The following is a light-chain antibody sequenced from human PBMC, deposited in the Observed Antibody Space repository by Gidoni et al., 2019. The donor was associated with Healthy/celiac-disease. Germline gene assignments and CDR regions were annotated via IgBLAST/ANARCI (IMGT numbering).Light chain of an antibody. CDR1: SSNIGSNT. J-gene: IGLJ3*02. CDR3: AAWDDSLNGRV. V-gene: IGLV1-44*01. Sequence: QSLLTQPPSASGPPGQRVTIACSGSSSNIGSNTVNWYQQLPGTATKLLIYSNNQRPSGVPDRFSGSKSGTSASLAISGLQSEDEADYYCAAWDDSLNGRVFGGGTKLTVL. CDR2: SNN.